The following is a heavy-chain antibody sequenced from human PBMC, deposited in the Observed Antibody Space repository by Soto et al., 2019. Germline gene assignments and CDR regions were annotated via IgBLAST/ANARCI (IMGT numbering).Heavy chain of an antibody. V-gene: IGHV3-23*01. Sequence: EVQLLESGGGLVQPGGSLRLSCAASGFTFSSCAMGWVHQAPGKGLEWVSDIIDSGGSTYYADSVKGRFTISRDNSKITLYLQRNSLRDEDTALYYCAKGRSYYYYYGVDVWGQGTTVTVSS. CDR1: GFTFSSCA. CDR3: AKGRSYYYYYGVDV. J-gene: IGHJ6*02. CDR2: IIDSGGST.